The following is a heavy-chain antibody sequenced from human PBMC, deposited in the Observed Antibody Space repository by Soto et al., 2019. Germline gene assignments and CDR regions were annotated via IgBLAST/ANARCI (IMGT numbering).Heavy chain of an antibody. CDR2: IYYSGST. Sequence: PSETLSLTCTVSGGSISSYYWSWIRQPPGKGLEWIGYIYYSGSTNYNPSLKSRVTISVDTSKNQFSLKLSSVTAADTAVYYCASGSSREKFYFCGQGSLDPV. CDR3: ASGSSREKFYF. V-gene: IGHV4-59*08. D-gene: IGHD6-13*01. CDR1: GGSISSYY. J-gene: IGHJ4*02.